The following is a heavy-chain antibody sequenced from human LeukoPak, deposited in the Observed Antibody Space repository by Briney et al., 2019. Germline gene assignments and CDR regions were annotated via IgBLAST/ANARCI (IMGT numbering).Heavy chain of an antibody. J-gene: IGHJ4*02. CDR1: GYSITSGYF. CDR2: IYKSGST. CDR3: ATGFGNGWTSDFDY. Sequence: SETLSLTCTVSGYSITSGYFWDWIRQPPRKGLQWIGTIYKSGSTFYNPPVKSRVTISRDTAKNQFSLKLRSVTAADTAVYYCATGFGNGWTSDFDYWGQGILVTVSS. V-gene: IGHV4-38-2*02. D-gene: IGHD6-19*01.